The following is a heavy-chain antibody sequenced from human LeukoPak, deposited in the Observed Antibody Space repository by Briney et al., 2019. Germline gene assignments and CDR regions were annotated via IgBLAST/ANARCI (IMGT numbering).Heavy chain of an antibody. V-gene: IGHV4-34*01. CDR1: GGSFSGYY. D-gene: IGHD2-2*01. Sequence: SETLSLTCAVCGGSFSGYYWSWIRQPPGKGREWIGEINHSRRTNYNPSLKSRVTISVDTSKNQFSLKLSSVTAADTAVYYCARVSYCSSTSCSPYYFEYWAREPWSPS. J-gene: IGHJ4*02. CDR3: ARVSYCSSTSCSPYYFEY. CDR2: INHSRRT.